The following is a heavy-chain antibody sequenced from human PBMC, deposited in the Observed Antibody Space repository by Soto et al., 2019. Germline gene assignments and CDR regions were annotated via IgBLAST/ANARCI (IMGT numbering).Heavy chain of an antibody. CDR1: GFTFSSYP. CDR3: ARNMAKPTYDS. CDR2: IDGTGAYI. Sequence: EVQLLESGGGLVQPGGSLRLSCTASGFTFSSYPMTWVRQAPGKGLEWVSAIDGTGAYIYYINSVKGRFTISRDNSKNTLYLQMNSLRADDTAVYYCARNMAKPTYDSWGQGTLVTVSP. J-gene: IGHJ5*01. D-gene: IGHD1-1*01. V-gene: IGHV3-23*01.